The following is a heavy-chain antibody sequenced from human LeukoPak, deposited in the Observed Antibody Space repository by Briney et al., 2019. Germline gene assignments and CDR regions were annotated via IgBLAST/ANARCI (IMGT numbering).Heavy chain of an antibody. CDR3: AIGARREGYRGHYFDY. Sequence: SETRSLTCTVSGGSISSSSFDCGWLRDPPGKGWEWFGSLFYSGSTYYSPSLKSRVTISVDTSQNQFSLKLSSVTAADTAVYYCAIGARREGYRGHYFDYWGQGTLVTVSS. CDR2: LFYSGST. D-gene: IGHD5-24*01. V-gene: IGHV4-39*01. CDR1: GGSISSSSFD. J-gene: IGHJ4*02.